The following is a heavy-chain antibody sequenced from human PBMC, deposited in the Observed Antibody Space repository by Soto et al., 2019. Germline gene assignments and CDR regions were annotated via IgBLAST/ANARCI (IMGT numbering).Heavy chain of an antibody. D-gene: IGHD3-3*01. CDR2: IYPGDSDT. V-gene: IGHV5-51*01. CDR1: GYSFTSYW. J-gene: IGHJ6*02. CDR3: ARVASITIFGVVNYGMDV. Sequence: PGESLKISCNGSGYSFTSYWIGWVRQMPGKGLEWMGIIYPGDSDTRYSPSFQGQVTISADKSISTAYLQWSSLKASDTAMYYCARVASITIFGVVNYGMDVWGQGTTVTVSS.